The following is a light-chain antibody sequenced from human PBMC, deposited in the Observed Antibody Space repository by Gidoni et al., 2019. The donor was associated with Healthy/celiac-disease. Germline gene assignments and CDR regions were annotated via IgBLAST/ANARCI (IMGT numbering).Light chain of an antibody. Sequence: YELPQPPSVSASPGQTASITCSGDKLGDQYACWYQQKPGQSPVLVIYQDSRRPSGIPERFSGSNSGNTATLTISGTQAMDEADYYCQAWDSSTAVFGGGTKLTVL. CDR1: KLGDQY. CDR3: QAWDSSTAV. V-gene: IGLV3-1*01. J-gene: IGLJ2*01. CDR2: QDS.